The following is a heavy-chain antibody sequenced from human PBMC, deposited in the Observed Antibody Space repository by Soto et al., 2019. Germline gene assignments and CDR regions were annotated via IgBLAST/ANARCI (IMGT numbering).Heavy chain of an antibody. V-gene: IGHV1-69*02. Sequence: QVQLVQSGAEVKKPGSSVKVSCKASGGTFSSYTISWVRQAPGQGLEWMGRIIPILGIANYAQKFQGRVTINADKTRSTAYMGLSSLRSEDTAVYYCARVGASECWGQGTLVTVSS. D-gene: IGHD3-3*01. CDR3: ARVGASEC. CDR1: GGTFSSYT. CDR2: IIPILGIA. J-gene: IGHJ4*02.